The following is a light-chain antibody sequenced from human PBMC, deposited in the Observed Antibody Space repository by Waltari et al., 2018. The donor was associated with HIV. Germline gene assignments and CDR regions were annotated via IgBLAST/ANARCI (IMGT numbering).Light chain of an antibody. CDR1: KSIRSY. CDR2: GTT. CDR3: QQSFSIPLT. Sequence: DIQMTQSPSSLSASVGDRVTITCRASKSIRSYLTWYQQKPGKAPKLLIYGTTSLQSGVPSRFSGSGFWTDFTLTVSSLQPEDSATYYCQQSFSIPLTFGGGTKVEIK. V-gene: IGKV1-39*01. J-gene: IGKJ4*01.